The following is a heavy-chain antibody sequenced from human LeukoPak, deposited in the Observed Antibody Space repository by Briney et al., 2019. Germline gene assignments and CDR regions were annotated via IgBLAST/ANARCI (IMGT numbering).Heavy chain of an antibody. J-gene: IGHJ4*02. V-gene: IGHV4-31*03. D-gene: IGHD5-24*01. CDR3: ATCRDGYSFYFDY. Sequence: KPSETLSLTCTVSGASISSGGYYWNWIRQHPGEGLEWIGYIYYSGSTYYNPSLKSRVTISVDTSKNQFNLKLSSVTAADTAVYYCATCRDGYSFYFDYWGQGTLVTVSS. CDR1: GASISSGGYY. CDR2: IYYSGST.